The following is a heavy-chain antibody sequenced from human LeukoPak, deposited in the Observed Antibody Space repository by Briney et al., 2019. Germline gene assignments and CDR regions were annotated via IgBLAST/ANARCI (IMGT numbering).Heavy chain of an antibody. V-gene: IGHV1-24*01. CDR2: FDPEDGEI. J-gene: IGHJ4*02. Sequence: ASVKVSCKVSGYTLTELSMHWVRQAPGRGLEWMGGFDPEDGEIIYAQKFQGRVTMTEDTSTDTAYMELTSLRSEDTAVYYCATDNPLPAATRGGVYWGQGTLATVSS. D-gene: IGHD2-2*01. CDR1: GYTLTELS. CDR3: ATDNPLPAATRGGVY.